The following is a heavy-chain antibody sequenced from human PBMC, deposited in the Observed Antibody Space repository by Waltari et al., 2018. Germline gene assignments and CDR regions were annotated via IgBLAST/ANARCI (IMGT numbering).Heavy chain of an antibody. CDR2: INRDGRN. CDR1: GGSFSGYF. V-gene: IGHV4-34*01. J-gene: IGHJ6*02. Sequence: QVQLQQWGAGLLKPSETLSPTCAVYGGSFSGYFWSWVRQSPGKGLEWIGQINRDGRNKFNPSLKSRVAMSVDTIKSQISLRLTSVTAADAAVYYCARVGDYHGSGRFGLDVWGQGTRVTVSS. CDR3: ARVGDYHGSGRFGLDV. D-gene: IGHD3-10*01.